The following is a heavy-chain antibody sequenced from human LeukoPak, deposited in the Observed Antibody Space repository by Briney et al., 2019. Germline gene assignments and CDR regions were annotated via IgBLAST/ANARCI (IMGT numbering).Heavy chain of an antibody. CDR3: ARMSGYYDY. CDR2: VSGTRTYI. Sequence: PGGSLRLSCPASGFTFSDYTMNWVRQAPGKGLEWVSSVSGTRTYIYYADSVKGRFTISRDNAKNSLYLQMNSLRAEDTAVYYCARMSGYYDYWGQGTLVTVSS. J-gene: IGHJ4*02. CDR1: GFTFSDYT. V-gene: IGHV3-21*01.